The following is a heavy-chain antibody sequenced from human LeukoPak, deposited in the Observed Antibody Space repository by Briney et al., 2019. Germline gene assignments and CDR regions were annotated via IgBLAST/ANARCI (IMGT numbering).Heavy chain of an antibody. CDR3: ARESGYCSSTSCYMGYYYGMDV. D-gene: IGHD2-2*02. J-gene: IGHJ6*02. CDR2: ISYDGSNK. V-gene: IGHV3-30-3*01. Sequence: GGSLRLSCAASGFTFSSYAMHWVRQAPGKGLEWVAVISYDGSNKYYADSVKGRFTISRDNAKNSLYLQMNSLRAEDTAVYYCARESGYCSSTSCYMGYYYGMDVWGQGTTVTVSS. CDR1: GFTFSSYA.